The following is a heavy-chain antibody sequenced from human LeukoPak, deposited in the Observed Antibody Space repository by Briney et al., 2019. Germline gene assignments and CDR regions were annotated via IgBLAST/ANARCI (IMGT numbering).Heavy chain of an antibody. CDR2: IYYSGST. D-gene: IGHD2-21*01. CDR1: GGSISSSSYY. J-gene: IGHJ2*01. CDR3: ASGGGCSGGDCYREYWYFDL. Sequence: SETLSLTCTVSGGSISSSSYYWGWIRQPPGKGLEWIGSIYYSGSTYYNPSLKSRVTISVDTSKNQFSLKLSSVTAADTAVYYCASGGGCSGGDCYREYWYFDLWGRGTLVTVSS. V-gene: IGHV4-39*01.